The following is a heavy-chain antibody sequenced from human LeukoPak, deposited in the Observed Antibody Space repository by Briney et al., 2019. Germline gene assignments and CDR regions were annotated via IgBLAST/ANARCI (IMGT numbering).Heavy chain of an antibody. CDR3: ASSGYDSSGYYICH. Sequence: SETLSLTCTVSGGSISSSSYYWGSSRQPPGKGLEWIGSIYYSGSTYYNPSLQSRVTISVDTSKNQFSLKLSSVTPADTAVYYCASSGYDSSGYYICHWGQGTLVTVSS. V-gene: IGHV4-39*01. CDR2: IYYSGST. CDR1: GGSISSSSYY. J-gene: IGHJ4*02. D-gene: IGHD3-22*01.